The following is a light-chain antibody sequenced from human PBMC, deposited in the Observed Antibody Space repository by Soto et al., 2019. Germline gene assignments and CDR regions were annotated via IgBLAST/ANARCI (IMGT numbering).Light chain of an antibody. V-gene: IGLV2-8*01. J-gene: IGLJ3*02. CDR1: SSDVSGYNY. Sequence: QLVLTQPPSASGSPGQSVTISCTGTSSDVSGYNYVSWYQQYPGRAPKLMIYEVTKRPSGVPDRFSGSKSGNTASLTVSGLQAEDEADYYCSSYAASNNFYFVFGGGTKLTVL. CDR3: SSYAASNNFYFV. CDR2: EVT.